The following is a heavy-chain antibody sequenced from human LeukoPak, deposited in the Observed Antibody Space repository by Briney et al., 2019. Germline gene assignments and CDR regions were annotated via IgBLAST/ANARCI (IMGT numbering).Heavy chain of an antibody. CDR2: IYSGGST. J-gene: IGHJ4*02. V-gene: IGHV3-53*01. D-gene: IGHD3-10*01. Sequence: GGSLRLSCAASGFTVSNNYMSWVRQAPGKGLEWVSVIYSGGSTYYADSVKGRFTISRDNSKNTLYLQMNSLRAEDTAVYHCARDRDSGYFDYWGQGTLVTVSS. CDR3: ARDRDSGYFDY. CDR1: GFTVSNNY.